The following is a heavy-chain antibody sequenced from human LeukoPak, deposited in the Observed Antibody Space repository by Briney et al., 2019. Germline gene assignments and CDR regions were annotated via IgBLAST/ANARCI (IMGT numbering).Heavy chain of an antibody. CDR1: GGSISSYY. CDR3: ARRDYYYYGMDV. Sequence: SETLSLTCTVSGGSISSYYWSWIRQPPGKGLGWIGYIYYSGSTNYNPSLKSRVTISVDTSKNQFSLKLSSVTAADTAVYYCARRDYYYYGMDVWGQGTTVTVSS. V-gene: IGHV4-59*08. J-gene: IGHJ6*02. CDR2: IYYSGST.